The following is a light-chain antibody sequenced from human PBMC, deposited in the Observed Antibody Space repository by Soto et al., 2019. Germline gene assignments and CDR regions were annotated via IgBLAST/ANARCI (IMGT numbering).Light chain of an antibody. Sequence: DIVMTQSPLSLPVTPGEPASISCRSSQSLLHSNGYNYLDWYLQKPGQSPQLLIYFVSNRASGVPDRFSGSGSGTDFTLNISRVEAEDVGVYYCMQALQTPRTFGQGTKLEIK. V-gene: IGKV2-28*01. CDR3: MQALQTPRT. CDR1: QSLLHSNGYNY. J-gene: IGKJ2*01. CDR2: FVS.